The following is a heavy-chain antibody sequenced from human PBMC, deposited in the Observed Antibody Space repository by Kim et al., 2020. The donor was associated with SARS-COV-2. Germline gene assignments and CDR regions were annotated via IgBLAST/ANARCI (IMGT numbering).Heavy chain of an antibody. D-gene: IGHD4-4*01. CDR2: IFASNGNT. CDR3: ARGLQADPAAYFDY. Sequence: ASVKVSCKASGYTFTSYAINWVRQAPGQGLEWMGWIFASNGNTNYAQKFQGRVTITRDKSTSTAYMELSSLRSEDTAVYYCARGLQADPAAYFDYWGQGTLVTVSS. V-gene: IGHV1-18*01. CDR1: GYTFTSYA. J-gene: IGHJ4*02.